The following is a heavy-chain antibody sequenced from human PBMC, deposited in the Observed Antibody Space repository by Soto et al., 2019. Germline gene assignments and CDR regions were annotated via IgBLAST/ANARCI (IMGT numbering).Heavy chain of an antibody. J-gene: IGHJ3*01. Sequence: QITLKESGPTLVKPTQPLTLTCTFSGFSLTTTGAGVGWIRQPPGKALEWLALIYWDDDRRYSPSLKSRLTITKDTSKNQVVLTMTNMDPVDTATYFCAHSAWYAFGFWGQGTLVTVSS. CDR3: AHSAWYAFGF. D-gene: IGHD2-8*02. CDR1: GFSLTTTGAG. CDR2: IYWDDDR. V-gene: IGHV2-5*02.